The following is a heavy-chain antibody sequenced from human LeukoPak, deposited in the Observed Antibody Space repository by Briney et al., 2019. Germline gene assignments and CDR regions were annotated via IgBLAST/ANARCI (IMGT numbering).Heavy chain of an antibody. CDR2: IYYSGST. CDR1: GGSISSSSYY. Sequence: SETLSLTCTVSGGSISSSSYYWSWIRQPPGKGLEWIGYIYYSGSTNYNPSLKSRVTISVDTSKTQFSLKLSSVTAADTAMYYCARPMVRGSPDAFDIWGQGTMVTVSS. J-gene: IGHJ3*02. V-gene: IGHV4-61*05. D-gene: IGHD3-10*01. CDR3: ARPMVRGSPDAFDI.